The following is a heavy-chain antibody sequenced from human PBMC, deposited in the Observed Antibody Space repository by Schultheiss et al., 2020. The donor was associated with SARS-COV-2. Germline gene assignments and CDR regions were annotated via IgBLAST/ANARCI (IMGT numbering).Heavy chain of an antibody. D-gene: IGHD4-17*01. J-gene: IGHJ4*02. CDR3: ARGRPNGGTVTTNGDY. Sequence: SQTLSLTCAVSGYSISSGYYWGWIRQPPGKGLEWIGSIYHSGSTYYNPSLKSRVTISVDTSKNQFSLKLSSVTAADTAVYYCARGRPNGGTVTTNGDYWGQGTLVTVSS. CDR2: IYHSGST. V-gene: IGHV4-38-2*01. CDR1: GYSISSGYY.